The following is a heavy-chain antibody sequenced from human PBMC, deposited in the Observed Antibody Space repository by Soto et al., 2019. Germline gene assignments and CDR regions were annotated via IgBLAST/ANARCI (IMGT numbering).Heavy chain of an antibody. CDR3: VRAVGVGDY. CDR1: GFTFSDYW. Sequence: EVQVVESGGGLVQPGGCLRLSCAASGFTFSDYWMHWVRPVPGKGLVWVSRINPDGSISDYADFVKGRFTISRDNAKNTLYLQMSNLRVEDTAIYYCVRAVGVGDYWGQGALVTVSS. D-gene: IGHD3-10*01. V-gene: IGHV3-74*01. CDR2: INPDGSIS. J-gene: IGHJ4*02.